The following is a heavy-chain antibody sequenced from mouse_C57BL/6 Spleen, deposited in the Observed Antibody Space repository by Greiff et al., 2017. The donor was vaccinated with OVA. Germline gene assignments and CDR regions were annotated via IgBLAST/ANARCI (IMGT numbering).Heavy chain of an antibody. CDR3: ARRACSSQYYFDY. CDR1: GYTFPTYP. V-gene: IGHV1-47*01. Sequence: QVQLQQSGAELVKPGASVKMSFKASGYTFPTYPIEWMNQNHGKSLKWIGNFHPYNDDTTSHEKFKCKATLTVEKSSSTVYLELSRLTSDDSAVDYCARRACSSQYYFDYWGQGTTLTVSS. CDR2: FHPYNDDT. D-gene: IGHD1-1*01. J-gene: IGHJ2*01.